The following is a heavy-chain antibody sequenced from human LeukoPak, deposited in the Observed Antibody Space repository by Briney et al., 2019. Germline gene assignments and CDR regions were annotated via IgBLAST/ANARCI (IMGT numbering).Heavy chain of an antibody. J-gene: IGHJ4*02. Sequence: GGSLRLSCAASGFTFSSYGMSWVRQAPGKGLEWVSAISGSGGSTYYAGSVKGRFTISRDNSKNTLYLQMNSLRAEDTAVYYCAKDVDGYNVLDYWGQGTLVTVSS. CDR1: GFTFSSYG. CDR3: AKDVDGYNVLDY. CDR2: ISGSGGST. V-gene: IGHV3-23*01. D-gene: IGHD5-24*01.